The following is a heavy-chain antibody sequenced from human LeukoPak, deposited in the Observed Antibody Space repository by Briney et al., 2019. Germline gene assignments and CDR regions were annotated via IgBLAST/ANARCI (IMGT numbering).Heavy chain of an antibody. CDR2: INPNSGGT. Sequence: ASVKVSCKAPGYTFTGYYMHWVRQAPGQGLEWMGWINPNSGGTNYAQKFQGWVTMTRDTSISTAYMELSRLRSDDTAVYCCARDGGSGSVNEYFQHWGQGTLVTVSS. CDR1: GYTFTGYY. J-gene: IGHJ1*01. CDR3: ARDGGSGSVNEYFQH. D-gene: IGHD3-3*01. V-gene: IGHV1-2*04.